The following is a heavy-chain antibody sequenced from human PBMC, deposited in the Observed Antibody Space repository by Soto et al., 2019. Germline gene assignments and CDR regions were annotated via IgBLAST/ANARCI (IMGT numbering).Heavy chain of an antibody. CDR3: ARRYCSRADCYSDS. CDR1: GYTFFSFW. CDR2: IDPGDSSA. V-gene: IGHV5-10-1*01. D-gene: IGHD2-2*01. Sequence: GESLKTSCHGSGYTFFSFWIVWGPQVPGKGVEWVGRIDPGDSSATYSPTFQGHVTISADRSTRSAYLQWRSLRAPDTAIYFCARRYCSRADCYSDSWGQGSLVTVSS. J-gene: IGHJ4*02.